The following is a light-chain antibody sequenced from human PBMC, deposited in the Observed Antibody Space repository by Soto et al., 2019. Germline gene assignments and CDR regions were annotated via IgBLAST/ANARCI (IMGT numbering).Light chain of an antibody. CDR2: LNSDGSH. Sequence: QSVLTKSPSASASLGASVKLTCTLSSGHSSYAIAWHQQRPEKGPRYLMKLNSDGSHSKGDGIPDRFSGSSSGAERYLTISSLQSEDEADYYCQTWGTGIQVFGGGTKLTVL. CDR3: QTWGTGIQV. CDR1: SGHSSYA. V-gene: IGLV4-69*01. J-gene: IGLJ2*01.